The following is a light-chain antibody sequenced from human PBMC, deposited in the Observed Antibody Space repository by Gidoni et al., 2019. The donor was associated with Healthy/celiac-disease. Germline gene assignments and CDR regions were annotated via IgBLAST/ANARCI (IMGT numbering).Light chain of an antibody. CDR1: QSVLYSSNNKND. CDR3: QQYYSTPVT. Sequence: DIVMTQSPDSLAVSLGERATINCKSSQSVLYSSNNKNDLAWYQQKPGQPPKLLIYWASTRESGVPDRVSGSGSGTDFTLTISSLQAEDVAVYYCQQYYSTPVTFGGGTKVEIK. V-gene: IGKV4-1*01. CDR2: WAS. J-gene: IGKJ4*01.